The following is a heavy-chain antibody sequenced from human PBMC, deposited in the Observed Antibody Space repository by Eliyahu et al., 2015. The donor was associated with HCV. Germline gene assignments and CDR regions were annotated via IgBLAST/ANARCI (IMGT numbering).Heavy chain of an antibody. CDR3: TRAAGEGYNLIDY. V-gene: IGHV3-30*04. D-gene: IGHD5-24*01. J-gene: IGHJ4*02. CDR2: ISNDANNK. Sequence: QVQLVESGGGVVQPGRSLRLSCAASGFXFSSHPMHWVRQAPGPGLTPVAVISNDANNKYYADSVKGRFTISRDNSKNTLYLQMDSLRSEDTGVYYCTRAAGEGYNLIDYWGQGALVAVSS. CDR1: GFXFSSHP.